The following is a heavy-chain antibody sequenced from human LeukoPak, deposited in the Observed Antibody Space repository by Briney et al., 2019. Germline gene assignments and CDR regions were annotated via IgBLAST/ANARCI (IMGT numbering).Heavy chain of an antibody. CDR3: ARVLDCSSTSCYAHYGMDV. J-gene: IGHJ6*02. D-gene: IGHD2-2*01. CDR1: GFTFSSYW. V-gene: IGHV3-64*01. Sequence: GGSLRLSCAASGFTFSSYWMHWVRQAPGKGLEYVSAISSNGGSTYYANSVKGRFTISRDNSKNTLYLQMGSLRAEDMAVYYCARVLDCSSTSCYAHYGMDVWGQGTTVTVSS. CDR2: ISSNGGST.